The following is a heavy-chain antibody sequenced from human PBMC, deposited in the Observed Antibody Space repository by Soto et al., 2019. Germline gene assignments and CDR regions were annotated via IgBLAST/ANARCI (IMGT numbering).Heavy chain of an antibody. V-gene: IGHV3-48*01. CDR1: GFTFSSYS. CDR3: ARDIDG. D-gene: IGHD2-15*01. Sequence: WGSLRLSCAASGFTFSSYSMNWVRQAPGKGLEWVSYISSSSSTKFYADSVKGRFTISRDNARNSLYLQMNSLRAEDTAVYYCARDIDGGGQGTMVTVSS. J-gene: IGHJ4*02. CDR2: ISSSSSTK.